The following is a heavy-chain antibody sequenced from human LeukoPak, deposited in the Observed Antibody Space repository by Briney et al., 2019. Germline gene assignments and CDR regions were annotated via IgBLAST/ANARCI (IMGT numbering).Heavy chain of an antibody. CDR2: IDPSDSYT. D-gene: IGHD3-9*01. Sequence: GAALKISYKGSGSRFTSYWISWGRQMPGKGVGWMGRIDPSDSYTNYSPSFQGHVTISADKSIGTAYLQWSSLKASDTAMYYCARVYYDILTGYSHFDYWGQGTLVTVSS. V-gene: IGHV5-10-1*01. CDR3: ARVYYDILTGYSHFDY. J-gene: IGHJ4*02. CDR1: GSRFTSYW.